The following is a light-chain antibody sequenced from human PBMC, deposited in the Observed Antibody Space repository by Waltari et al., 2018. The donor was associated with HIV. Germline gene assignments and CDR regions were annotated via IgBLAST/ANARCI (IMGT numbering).Light chain of an antibody. V-gene: IGKV3-15*01. Sequence: EIVMTQSPATLSVSPGERATLSCRASQSVNSNLAWYQQRPGQAHRLLLFGASTRATGISVRFSVRGSGTEFTLTISSLQSEDFAVYYCQQYNNWRTFGGGTKVEIK. CDR1: QSVNSN. CDR3: QQYNNWRT. J-gene: IGKJ4*01. CDR2: GAS.